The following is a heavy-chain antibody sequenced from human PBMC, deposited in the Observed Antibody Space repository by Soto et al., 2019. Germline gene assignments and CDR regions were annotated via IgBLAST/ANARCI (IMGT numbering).Heavy chain of an antibody. J-gene: IGHJ5*02. CDR3: ARDHRPEGDWFDP. V-gene: IGHV3-7*03. CDR1: GFTFSSYW. Sequence: GGSLRLSCAASGFTFSSYWMSWVRQAPGKGLEWVANIKQDGSEKYYVDSVKGRFTISRDNAKNSLYLQMNSLRAEDTAVYHCARDHRPEGDWFDPRGQGTLVTVSS. CDR2: IKQDGSEK.